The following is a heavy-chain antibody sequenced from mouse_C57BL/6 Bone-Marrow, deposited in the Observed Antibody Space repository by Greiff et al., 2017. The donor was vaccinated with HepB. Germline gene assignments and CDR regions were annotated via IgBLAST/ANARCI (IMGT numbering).Heavy chain of an antibody. J-gene: IGHJ3*01. Sequence: DVKLVESGGGLVQPGGSLKLSCAASGFTFSDYYMYWVRQTPEKRLEWVAYISNGGGSTYYPDTVKGRFTISRDNAKNTLYLQMSRLKSEDTAMYYCARHGGLSYWGQGTLVTVSA. CDR3: ARHGGLSY. CDR1: GFTFSDYY. D-gene: IGHD2-2*01. CDR2: ISNGGGST. V-gene: IGHV5-12*01.